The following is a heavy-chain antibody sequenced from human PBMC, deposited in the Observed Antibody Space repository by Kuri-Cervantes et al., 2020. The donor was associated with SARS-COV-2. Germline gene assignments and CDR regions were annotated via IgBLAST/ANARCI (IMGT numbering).Heavy chain of an antibody. V-gene: IGHV1-2*04. D-gene: IGHD2-2*01. Sequence: ASVKVSCKASGYTFTGYYMHWVRQAPGQGLEWMGWINPNSGGTNYAQKFQGWVTMTRDTSISTAYMELSRLRSDDTAVYYCARGGDTVVVPAAASGVTYYYYGMDVWGQGTTVTVSS. CDR3: ARGGDTVVVPAAASGVTYYYYGMDV. CDR1: GYTFTGYY. CDR2: INPNSGGT. J-gene: IGHJ6*02.